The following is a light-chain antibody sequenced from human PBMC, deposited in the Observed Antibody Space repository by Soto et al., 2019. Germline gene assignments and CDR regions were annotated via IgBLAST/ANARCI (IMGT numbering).Light chain of an antibody. CDR2: DVS. J-gene: IGLJ2*01. CDR1: SSDVGGYNY. CDR3: SSYTGSSTYVV. Sequence: QSVLTQPASVSGSPGQSITISCTGTSSDVGGYNYVSWYQQHPGKAPKLMIYDVSNRPSGVSNRFSGSKSANTASLTISGHQAEDEADYYCSSYTGSSTYVVFGGGTQLTVL. V-gene: IGLV2-14*01.